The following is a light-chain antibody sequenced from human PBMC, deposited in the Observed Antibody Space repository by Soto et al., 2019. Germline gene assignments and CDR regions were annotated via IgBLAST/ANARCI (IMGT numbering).Light chain of an antibody. CDR3: QQYNHWPGT. V-gene: IGKV3-15*01. J-gene: IGKJ1*01. Sequence: IWMTQFPATLSVSPGERATLSCGASRSVSDNLAWYQQKPGQAHRLLSYGASTRATDITVRSTGSGSGKEFTLTINSLQSEDFAVYYCQQYNHWPGTFGQGTKVDI. CDR1: RSVSDN. CDR2: GAS.